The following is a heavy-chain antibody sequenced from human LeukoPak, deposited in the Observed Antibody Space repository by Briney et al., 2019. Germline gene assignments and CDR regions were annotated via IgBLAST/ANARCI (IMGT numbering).Heavy chain of an antibody. D-gene: IGHD3-10*01. V-gene: IGHV3-48*03. J-gene: IGHJ4*02. Sequence: PGGSLRLSCAASGFTFSSYAMSWVRQAPGKGLEWVSYISSSGSTIYYADSVKGRFTISRDNAKNSLYLQMNSLRAEDTAVYYCASIWFGELARDYWGQGTLVTVSS. CDR1: GFTFSSYA. CDR3: ASIWFGELARDY. CDR2: ISSSGSTI.